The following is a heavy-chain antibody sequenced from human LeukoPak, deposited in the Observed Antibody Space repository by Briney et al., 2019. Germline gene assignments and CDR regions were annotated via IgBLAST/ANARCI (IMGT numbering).Heavy chain of an antibody. CDR3: ARGKYGDFRYYFDY. J-gene: IGHJ4*02. V-gene: IGHV3-53*04. Sequence: GGSLRLSCAASGFTVSSNYMSWVRQAPGKGLEGVSVIYSGGSTYYADSVKGRFTIPRHNSKNTLYLQMNSLRAEDTAVYYCARGKYGDFRYYFDYWGQGTLVTVSS. CDR1: GFTVSSNY. D-gene: IGHD4-17*01. CDR2: IYSGGST.